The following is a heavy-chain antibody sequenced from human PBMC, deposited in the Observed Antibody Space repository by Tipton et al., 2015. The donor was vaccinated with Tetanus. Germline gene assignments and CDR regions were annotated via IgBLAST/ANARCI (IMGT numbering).Heavy chain of an antibody. J-gene: IGHJ4*02. Sequence: QSGAEVKKPGSSVKVSCKASGGTFTNYALSWVRQAPGQGLEWVGGITPIFGTTNSAPKFQGRVAITADESTNTAYMELSSLRSEDTAVYYCARGPYHYGDYYFDYWGRGTLVTVSS. CDR1: GGTFTNYA. V-gene: IGHV1-69*01. D-gene: IGHD4-17*01. CDR3: ARGPYHYGDYYFDY. CDR2: ITPIFGTT.